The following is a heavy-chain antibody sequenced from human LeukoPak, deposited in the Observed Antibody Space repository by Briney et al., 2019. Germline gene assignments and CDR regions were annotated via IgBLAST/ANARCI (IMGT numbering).Heavy chain of an antibody. CDR1: GGSFRNYY. Sequence: SETLSLTCAVYGGSFRNYYWSWIRQPPGKGLEWIGSIYYSGSTYYNPSLKSRVTISVDTSKNQFSLKLSSVTAADTAVYYCARHSRYYDYVWGSYRYTRDPYYFDYWGQGTLVTVSS. J-gene: IGHJ4*02. V-gene: IGHV4-59*05. CDR3: ARHSRYYDYVWGSYRYTRDPYYFDY. D-gene: IGHD3-16*02. CDR2: IYYSGST.